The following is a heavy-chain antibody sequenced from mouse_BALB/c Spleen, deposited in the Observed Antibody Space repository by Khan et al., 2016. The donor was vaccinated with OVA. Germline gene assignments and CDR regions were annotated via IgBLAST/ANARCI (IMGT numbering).Heavy chain of an antibody. V-gene: IGHV2-6-5*01. J-gene: IGHJ4*01. CDR2: IWVSGSK. CDR3: ARDRPYYSMDY. Sequence: VQLKPSGPGLVAPSQSLSITCTVSGFLLTDYAVSWIRQPPGKGLEWLGVIWVSGSKYYNSVLKPRLSISKDNSKSQVFLKMNSLQTDDTAMYFCARDRPYYSMDYWGQGTSVTVSS. CDR1: GFLLTDYA.